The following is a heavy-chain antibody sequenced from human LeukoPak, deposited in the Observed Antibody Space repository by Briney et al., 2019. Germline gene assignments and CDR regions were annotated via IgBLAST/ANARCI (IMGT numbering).Heavy chain of an antibody. J-gene: IGHJ4*02. CDR2: ISSSSSYI. V-gene: IGHV3-21*01. D-gene: IGHD2-21*02. CDR1: GFTFSSYS. Sequence: GGSLRLSCAASGFTFSSYSMNWVRQAPGKGLEWVSSISSSSSYIYYADSVKGRFTISRDNAKTSLYLQMNSLRAEDTAVYYCARRGTYCGGDCSSLYYFDYWGQGTLVTVSS. CDR3: ARRGTYCGGDCSSLYYFDY.